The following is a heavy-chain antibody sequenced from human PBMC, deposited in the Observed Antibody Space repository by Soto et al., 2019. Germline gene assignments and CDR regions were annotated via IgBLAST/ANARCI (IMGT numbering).Heavy chain of an antibody. J-gene: IGHJ6*02. V-gene: IGHV6-1*01. Sequence: SQTLSLTCAISGESVSSNSAAWNWIRQSPSRGLEGLGRTYYRSKWYNDYAVSVKSRITINPDTSKNQFSLQLNSVTPEDTAVYYCARDRGSSGWYYYYGMDVWGQGTTVTVSS. D-gene: IGHD6-19*01. CDR3: ARDRGSSGWYYYYGMDV. CDR2: TYYRSKWYN. CDR1: GESVSSNSAA.